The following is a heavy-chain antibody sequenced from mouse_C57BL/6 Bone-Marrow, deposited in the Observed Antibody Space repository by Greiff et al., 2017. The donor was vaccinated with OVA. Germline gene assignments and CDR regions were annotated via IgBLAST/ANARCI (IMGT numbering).Heavy chain of an antibody. D-gene: IGHD2-1*01. Sequence: EVQLVESGGGLVKPGGSLKLSCAASGFTFSSYTMSWVRQTPEKRLEWVATISGGGGNTYYPDSVKGRFTISRDNAKNTLYLRKSSLRSEDTALYYCARRGYYCSSWFAYWGQGTLVTVSA. J-gene: IGHJ3*01. V-gene: IGHV5-9*01. CDR3: ARRGYYCSSWFAY. CDR1: GFTFSSYT. CDR2: ISGGGGNT.